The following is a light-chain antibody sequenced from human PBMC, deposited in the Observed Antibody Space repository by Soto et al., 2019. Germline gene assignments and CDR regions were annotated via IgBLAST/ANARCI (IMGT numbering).Light chain of an antibody. J-gene: IGKJ5*01. Sequence: EILLTQSPATLSLSPGERATLSCRASRSVSSYLAWYQQKPGQTPRLLIHDASSRATGTPVRFSGSGSGTDFTLTISSLGPEDFAVYYCQQRTNWPTSTFGQGTRLEI. CDR1: RSVSSY. CDR2: DAS. CDR3: QQRTNWPTST. V-gene: IGKV3-11*01.